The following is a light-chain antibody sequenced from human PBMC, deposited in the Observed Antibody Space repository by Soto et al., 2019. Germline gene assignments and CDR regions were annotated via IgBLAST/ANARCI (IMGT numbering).Light chain of an antibody. CDR1: SSDVGGYNF. J-gene: IGLJ1*01. CDR2: DVN. V-gene: IGLV2-14*03. CDR3: SSYTSSSTHV. Sequence: QSALTQPASVSGSPGQSITISCTGTSSDVGGYNFVSWYQQQPGKVPKLMIFDVNSRPSGVSDRFSGSKSGNTASLTISGLQAEDEGDYYCSSYTSSSTHVFGSGTKVTVL.